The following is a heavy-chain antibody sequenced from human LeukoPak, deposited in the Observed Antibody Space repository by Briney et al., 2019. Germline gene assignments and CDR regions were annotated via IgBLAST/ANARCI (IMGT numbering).Heavy chain of an antibody. CDR3: AKEIYGDSTGGRFQH. Sequence: GGSLRLSCAASGFTFSSYAMSWVRQAPGKGLEWVSVISGSGGSTYYADSVKGRFTISRDNSKSTLYLQMNSLRAEDTAVYYCAKEIYGDSTGGRFQHWGQGTLVTVSS. CDR2: ISGSGGST. CDR1: GFTFSSYA. J-gene: IGHJ1*01. D-gene: IGHD4-17*01. V-gene: IGHV3-23*01.